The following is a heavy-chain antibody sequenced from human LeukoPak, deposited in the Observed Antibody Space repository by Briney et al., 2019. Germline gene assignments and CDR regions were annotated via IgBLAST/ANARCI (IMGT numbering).Heavy chain of an antibody. CDR2: IYSTGRS. V-gene: IGHV4-4*07. CDR1: GGSINNYF. J-gene: IGHJ4*02. Sequence: PSETLSLTCTVSGGSINNYFWSWVRQPAGEGLEWIGRIYSTGRSDYNPSLKSRITMSVDTSKNQFSLKLSSVTAADTAVYYCAREGPRSGYDLGHFDNLGQGTLVTVSS. D-gene: IGHD5-12*01. CDR3: AREGPRSGYDLGHFDN.